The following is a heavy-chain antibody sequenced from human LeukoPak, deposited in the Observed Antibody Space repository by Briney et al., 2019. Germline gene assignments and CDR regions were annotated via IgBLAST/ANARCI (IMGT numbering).Heavy chain of an antibody. V-gene: IGHV5-51*01. D-gene: IGHD4-17*01. J-gene: IGHJ4*02. CDR2: IYPGDSET. CDR3: ARGRGWTTVPTALDY. CDR1: GYSFSAYW. Sequence: GESLTISSKGSGYSFSAYWIAWVRQMPGKGLEWLGFIYPGDSETRYSPSFQGQVTISADKSISTAYLQWRSLKASDTAMFYCARGRGWTTVPTALDYWGQGTLVTVSS.